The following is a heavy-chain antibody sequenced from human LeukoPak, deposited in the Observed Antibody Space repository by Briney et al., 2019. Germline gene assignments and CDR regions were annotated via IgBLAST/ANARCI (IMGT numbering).Heavy chain of an antibody. V-gene: IGHV3-9*01. J-gene: IGHJ4*02. CDR1: GFTFDDYA. Sequence: GGSLRLSCAASGFTFDDYAVHWVRQAPGKGLEWVSGISWNSGSIGYADSMKGRFTISRDNAKNSLYLQMNSLRAEDTAVYYCAKDLENSGSYPYFDYWGQGTLVTVSS. CDR3: AKDLENSGSYPYFDY. CDR2: ISWNSGSI. D-gene: IGHD1-26*01.